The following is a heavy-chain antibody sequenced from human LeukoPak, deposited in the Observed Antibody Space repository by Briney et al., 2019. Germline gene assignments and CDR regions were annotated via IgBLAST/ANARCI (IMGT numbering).Heavy chain of an antibody. CDR3: AKDQAPPYDSSGYCPD. Sequence: PGGSLRLSCAASGFTFSSYAMSWVRQAPGKGLEWVSAISSNGGGTFYAGSVKGRFTISRDNSKNALYLQMNSLRAEGTAVYYCAKDQAPPYDSSGYCPDWGQGTLVTVSS. J-gene: IGHJ1*01. CDR2: ISSNGGGT. V-gene: IGHV3-23*01. D-gene: IGHD3-22*01. CDR1: GFTFSSYA.